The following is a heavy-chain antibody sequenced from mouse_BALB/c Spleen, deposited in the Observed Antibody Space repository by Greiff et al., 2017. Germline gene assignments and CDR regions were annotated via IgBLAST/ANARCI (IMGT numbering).Heavy chain of an antibody. CDR3: ARPFYYGSSYPAWFAY. CDR1: GFTFSSYY. J-gene: IGHJ3*01. D-gene: IGHD1-1*01. V-gene: IGHV5-6-2*01. Sequence: EVQGVESGGGLVKLGGSLKLSCAASGFTFSSYYMSWVRQTPEKRLELVAAINSNGGSTYYPDTVKGRFTISRDNAKNTLYLQMSSLKSEDTALYYCARPFYYGSSYPAWFAYWGQGTLVTVSA. CDR2: INSNGGST.